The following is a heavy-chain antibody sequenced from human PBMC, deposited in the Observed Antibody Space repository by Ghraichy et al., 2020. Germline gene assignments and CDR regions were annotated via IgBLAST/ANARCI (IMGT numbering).Heavy chain of an antibody. CDR3: TRRDNWFDP. J-gene: IGHJ5*02. CDR1: GFIFSDSA. Sequence: GESLNISCTASGFIFSDSAIHWVRQAPGKGLEWVGRIRTKFNNYATAYGASVKGRFTISRDDSNNTAYLQMNSLQTEDTAVYFCTRRDNWFDPWGQGTLVTVSS. CDR2: IRTKFNNYAT. V-gene: IGHV3-73*01.